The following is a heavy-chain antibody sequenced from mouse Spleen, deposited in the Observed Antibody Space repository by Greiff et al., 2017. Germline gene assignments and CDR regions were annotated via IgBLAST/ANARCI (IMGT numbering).Heavy chain of an antibody. CDR2: IWTGGGT. J-gene: IGHJ3*01. CDR1: GFSLTSYA. D-gene: IGHD3-2*01. V-gene: IGHV2-9-1*01. CDR3: ARNSQTARAMAWFAY. Sequence: VHLVESGPGLVAPSQSLSITCTVSGFSLTSYAISWVRQPPGKGLEWLGVIWTGGGTNYNSALKSRLSISKDNSKSQVFLKMNSLQTDDTARYYCARNSQTARAMAWFAYWGQGTLVTVSA.